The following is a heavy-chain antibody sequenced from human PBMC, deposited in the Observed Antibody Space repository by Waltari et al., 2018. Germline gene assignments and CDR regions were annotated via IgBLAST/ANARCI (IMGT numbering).Heavy chain of an antibody. V-gene: IGHV3-7*01. CDR1: GFTFSNYW. CDR2: RKQDGRES. Sequence: EVQLVESGGGLVQPGGSLRLSCAASGFTFSNYWMDGGRQAPGKWLDGVAKRKQDGRESNYVDAVKGRFTISIDNAQNLLYLQINSLRDEDTAVYYCSVSLNHWGQGTLVTVSS. J-gene: IGHJ5*02. CDR3: SVSLNH.